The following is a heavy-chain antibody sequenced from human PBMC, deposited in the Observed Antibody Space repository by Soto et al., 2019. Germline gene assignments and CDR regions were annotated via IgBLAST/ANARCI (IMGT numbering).Heavy chain of an antibody. CDR3: AKCLQWLVGFFDY. J-gene: IGHJ4*02. V-gene: IGHV3-23*01. CDR1: GFSFNNYA. CDR2: ISGGGGKI. Sequence: EVQLLESGGHLVQPGESLRLSCAASGFSFNNYAMTWVRQAPGKGLEWLATISGGGGKISYAVSVRGRITISRDNSKNMLYLQINSLRPEDTAVYYCAKCLQWLVGFFDYWGPGTLVTV. D-gene: IGHD6-19*01.